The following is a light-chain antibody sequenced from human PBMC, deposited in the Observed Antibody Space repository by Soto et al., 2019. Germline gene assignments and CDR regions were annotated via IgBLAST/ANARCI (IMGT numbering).Light chain of an antibody. V-gene: IGKV1-33*01. Sequence: EIQMTQSPSSLSASVGDRVTITCQANQDISKYLNWYQRKPGKAPKLLIYGASSLETGVPSRFSGSGSGTDFTFTISSLQPEDIATYYCQQCNNLPITFGQGTRLEIK. CDR1: QDISKY. CDR2: GAS. CDR3: QQCNNLPIT. J-gene: IGKJ5*01.